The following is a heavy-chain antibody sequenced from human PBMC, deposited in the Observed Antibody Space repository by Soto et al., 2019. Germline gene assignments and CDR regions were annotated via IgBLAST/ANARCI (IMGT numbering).Heavy chain of an antibody. CDR3: AHRVLRTVFGLVTTTAIYFDF. Sequence: QITLNESGPTPVKPRQTLTLTCTFSGFSLTTSGVGVGWISQSPGKAPEWLALIYWDDDKRYSPSLKSRLTSTKDSSKNQVVLTMADLDPADTATYYCAHRVLRTVFGLVTTTAIYFDFWGQGTPVAVSS. V-gene: IGHV2-5*02. J-gene: IGHJ4*02. CDR1: GFSLTTSGVG. CDR2: IYWDDDK. D-gene: IGHD3-3*01.